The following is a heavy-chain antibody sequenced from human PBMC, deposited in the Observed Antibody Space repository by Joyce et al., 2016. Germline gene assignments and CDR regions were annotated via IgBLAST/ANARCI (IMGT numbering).Heavy chain of an antibody. CDR2: IYHSRNT. J-gene: IGHJ4*02. CDR1: GDSFTTGGYA. CDR3: ARAPRGPGYFDS. Sequence: QLLLQESGPGLVKTSQTLSLTCAVSGDSFTTGGYAWTWIRQPPGKGLEWIGDIYHSRNTHFTPSLQSRVTMSLDRSKSQFSLKLSSVTAADTAVYYCARAPRGPGYFDSWGQGTLVTVSS. V-gene: IGHV4-30-2*01. D-gene: IGHD3-10*01.